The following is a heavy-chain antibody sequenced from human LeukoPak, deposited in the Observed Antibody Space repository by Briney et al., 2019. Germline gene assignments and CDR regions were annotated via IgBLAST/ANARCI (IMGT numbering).Heavy chain of an antibody. CDR2: ISAYNGNT. Sequence: ASVKVSCKASGYTFTSYDINWVRQAPGQGLEWMGWISAYNGNTNYAQKLQGRVTMTTDTSTSTAYMELRSLRSDDTAVYYCARSGGCSSTSCYTYYYYGMDVWGQGTTVTVSS. D-gene: IGHD2-2*02. CDR1: GYTFTSYD. J-gene: IGHJ6*02. V-gene: IGHV1-18*01. CDR3: ARSGGCSSTSCYTYYYYGMDV.